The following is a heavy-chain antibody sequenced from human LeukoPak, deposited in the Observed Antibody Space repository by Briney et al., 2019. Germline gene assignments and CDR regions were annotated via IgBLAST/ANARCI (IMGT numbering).Heavy chain of an antibody. CDR1: GDSISSDNYY. CDR2: IHYSGNT. CDR3: ARVNFSWSSMAFDI. J-gene: IGHJ3*02. Sequence: SETLSLTCTVSGDSISSDNYYWSWIRQPPGKGLEWIGYIHYSGNTYYNPSLKRRVSISVDTSKNQFSLKVNSVTAADTAMYFCARVNFSWSSMAFDIWGQGTMVTVSS. D-gene: IGHD6-13*01. V-gene: IGHV4-30-4*01.